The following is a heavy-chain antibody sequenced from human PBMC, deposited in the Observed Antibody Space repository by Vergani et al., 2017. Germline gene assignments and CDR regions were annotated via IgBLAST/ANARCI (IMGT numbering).Heavy chain of an antibody. D-gene: IGHD6-13*01. CDR2: IYWDDVK. J-gene: IGHJ4*02. Sequence: QITLKESGPTLVKPTQTLTLTCTFSGLSLSTSGVGVGWIRQPPGEALEWVALIYWDDVKRYSPSLESRLTITKNTSKNQVVLTMTNMDPVDTATYDCVHRGGSSWYFDHWGQGTMVTVSS. CDR1: GLSLSTSGVG. CDR3: VHRGGSSWYFDH. V-gene: IGHV2-5*02.